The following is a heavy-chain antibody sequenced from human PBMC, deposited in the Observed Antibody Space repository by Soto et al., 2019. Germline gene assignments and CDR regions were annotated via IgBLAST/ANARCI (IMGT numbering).Heavy chain of an antibody. J-gene: IGHJ4*02. CDR3: AKDAVSGDGIWLLDS. D-gene: IGHD4-17*01. Sequence: VGSLRLSCAASGFTFTNYAMTWARQAPGKGLEWVSSLLRSGSTTYYADSVKGRFTISSDISANSLYLQMDSLRAEDTAVYYCAKDAVSGDGIWLLDSWGQGTVVTVSS. CDR2: LLRSGSTT. V-gene: IGHV3-23*01. CDR1: GFTFTNYA.